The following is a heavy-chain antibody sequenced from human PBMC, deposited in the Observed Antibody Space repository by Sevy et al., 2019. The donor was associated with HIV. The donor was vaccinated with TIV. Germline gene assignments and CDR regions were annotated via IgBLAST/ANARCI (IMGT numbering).Heavy chain of an antibody. CDR3: ARVPSIAAAGTNWFDP. D-gene: IGHD6-13*01. J-gene: IGHJ5*02. CDR1: GGSFSGYY. V-gene: IGHV4-34*01. Sequence: SETLSLTCAVYGGSFSGYYWSWIRQPPGKGLEWIGEINHSGSTNYNPSFKSRVTISVDTSKNQFSLKLSSVTAAETAVYYCARVPSIAAAGTNWFDPWGQGTLVTVSS. CDR2: INHSGST.